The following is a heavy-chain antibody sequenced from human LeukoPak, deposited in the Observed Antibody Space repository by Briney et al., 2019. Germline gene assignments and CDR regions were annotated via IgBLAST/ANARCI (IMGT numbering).Heavy chain of an antibody. CDR1: GGTFSSYA. Sequence: ASVKVSCKASGGTFSSYAIIWVRQAPGQGLEWMGRIIPILGIANYAQKFQGRVTITADKSTSTAYMELSSLRSEDTAVYYCARRWELPDYYYYGMDVWGQGTTVTVSS. D-gene: IGHD1-26*01. CDR3: ARRWELPDYYYYGMDV. J-gene: IGHJ6*02. CDR2: IIPILGIA. V-gene: IGHV1-69*04.